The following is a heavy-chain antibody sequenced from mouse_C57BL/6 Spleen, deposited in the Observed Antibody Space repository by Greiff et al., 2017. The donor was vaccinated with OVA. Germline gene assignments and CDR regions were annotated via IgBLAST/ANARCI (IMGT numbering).Heavy chain of an antibody. CDR1: GYAFTNYL. J-gene: IGHJ2*01. Sequence: QVQLQQSGAELVRPGTSVKVSCKASGYAFTNYLIEWVKQRPGQGLEWIGVINPGSGGTNYNEKFKGKATLTADKSSSTAYMQLISLTSEDSAVYFCARFITTVEYYFDYWGQGTTLTVSS. CDR3: ARFITTVEYYFDY. CDR2: INPGSGGT. D-gene: IGHD1-1*01. V-gene: IGHV1-54*01.